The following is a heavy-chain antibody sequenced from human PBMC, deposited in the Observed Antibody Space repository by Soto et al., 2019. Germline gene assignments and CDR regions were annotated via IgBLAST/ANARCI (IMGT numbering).Heavy chain of an antibody. CDR1: GFTFSSYA. Sequence: GGSLRLSCAASGFTFSSYAMHWVRQAPGKGLEWVAVISYDGSNKYYADSVKGRFTISRDNSKNTLYLQMNSLRAEDTAVYYCARGTYYDFWSGYYGMDVWGQGTTVTVS. V-gene: IGHV3-30-3*01. J-gene: IGHJ6*02. CDR2: ISYDGSNK. D-gene: IGHD3-3*01. CDR3: ARGTYYDFWSGYYGMDV.